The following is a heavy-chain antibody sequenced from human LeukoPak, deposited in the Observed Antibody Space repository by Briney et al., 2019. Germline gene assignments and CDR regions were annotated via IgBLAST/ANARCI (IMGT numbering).Heavy chain of an antibody. J-gene: IGHJ4*02. CDR3: ARGRPYDSSGYQTNPFDY. V-gene: IGHV3-30*03. CDR1: GFTFSNYG. CDR2: ISYDGSNK. D-gene: IGHD3-22*01. Sequence: GGSLRLSCAASGFTFSNYGIHWVRQAPGKGLEWVAVISYDGSNKYYDDSVKRQFTISRDNSKNTLYLHMNSLIAEDTAVYYCARGRPYDSSGYQTNPFDYWGQGTLVTVSS.